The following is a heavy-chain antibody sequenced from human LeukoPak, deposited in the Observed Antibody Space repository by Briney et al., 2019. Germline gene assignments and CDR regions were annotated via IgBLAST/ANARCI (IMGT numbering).Heavy chain of an antibody. D-gene: IGHD4-17*01. CDR1: GFTFSSYS. CDR3: ARNPLDYGDYDY. V-gene: IGHV3-21*01. CDR2: ISSSSSYI. Sequence: VGSLRLSCAASGFTFSSYSMNWVRQAPGKRLEWVSSISSSSSYIYYADSVKGRFTISRDNAKNSLYLQMNSLRAEDTAVYYCARNPLDYGDYDYWGQGTLVTVSS. J-gene: IGHJ4*02.